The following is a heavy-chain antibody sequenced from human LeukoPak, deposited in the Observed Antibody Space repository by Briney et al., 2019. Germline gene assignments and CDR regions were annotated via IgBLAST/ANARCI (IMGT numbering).Heavy chain of an antibody. D-gene: IGHD3-22*01. Sequence: SSETLSLTCTVSGGSISSSSYYWGWIRQPPGKGLEWIGSIYYSGSTYYNPSLESRVSISVDTSKNQFPLKLSSVTAADTAVYYCARAYYYDSSGPMDVWGKGTTVTVSS. CDR2: IYYSGST. CDR1: GGSISSSSYY. J-gene: IGHJ6*03. CDR3: ARAYYYDSSGPMDV. V-gene: IGHV4-39*06.